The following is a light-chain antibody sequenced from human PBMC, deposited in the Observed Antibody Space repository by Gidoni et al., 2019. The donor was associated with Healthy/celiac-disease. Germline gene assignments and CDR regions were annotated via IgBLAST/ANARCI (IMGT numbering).Light chain of an antibody. CDR3: QAWDSSTEV. J-gene: IGLJ1*01. Sequence: SYELPLPPSASLPPGQTASITCPGDKLGDKYACWYQQKPGQSPVLVIYQDSKRPSGIPERFSGSNSGNTATLTISGTQAMDEADYYCQAWDSSTEVFGTGTKVTVL. V-gene: IGLV3-1*01. CDR1: KLGDKY. CDR2: QDS.